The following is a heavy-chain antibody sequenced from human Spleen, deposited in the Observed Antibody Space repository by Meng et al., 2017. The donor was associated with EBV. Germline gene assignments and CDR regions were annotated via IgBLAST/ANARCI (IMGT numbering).Heavy chain of an antibody. V-gene: IGHV4-39*07. CDR3: ARPDYDLLTGFDY. J-gene: IGHJ4*02. CDR2: IYYSGTT. Sequence: PRFRESGPGLVKPSEPLSLTCSVAGGSISTRDYYWGWIRQSPGKGLEWVGSIYYSGTTYYNPSLKSRVTISLDTSKNQFSLHLRSVIAADTAIYYCARPDYDLLTGFDYWGQGTLVTVSS. D-gene: IGHD3-9*01. CDR1: GGSISTRDYY.